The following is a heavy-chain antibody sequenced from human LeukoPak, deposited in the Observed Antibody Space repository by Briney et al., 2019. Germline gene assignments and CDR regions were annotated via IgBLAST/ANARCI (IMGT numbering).Heavy chain of an antibody. J-gene: IGHJ4*02. V-gene: IGHV3-7*03. CDR1: GFTFSSYW. CDR3: ARSDFDWLSVPFDY. CDR2: IKEDGSKK. D-gene: IGHD3-9*01. Sequence: GGSLRLSCAASGFTFSSYWMTWVRQAPGKGLEWVANIKEDGSKKNYVDSVKGRFTISRDSAKNSLYLQMNSLRAEDTAVYYCARSDFDWLSVPFDYWGQGTLVTVSS.